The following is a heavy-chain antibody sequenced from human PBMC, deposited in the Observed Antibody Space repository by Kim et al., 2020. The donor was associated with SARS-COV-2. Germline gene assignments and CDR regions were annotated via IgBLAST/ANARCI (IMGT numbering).Heavy chain of an antibody. CDR2: ISGGNPGT. Sequence: GGSLRLSCAASGFTFKSYAMSWVRQAPGKGLEWVSAISGGNPGTYYAASVKGRFTISRDDSKNTLYLQMNSLRAEDTAEYYCAKAPAGRCIGAICYAFDYWGLGTLVTVSS. J-gene: IGHJ4*01. D-gene: IGHD2-15*01. CDR3: AKAPAGRCIGAICYAFDY. V-gene: IGHV3-23*01. CDR1: GFTFKSYA.